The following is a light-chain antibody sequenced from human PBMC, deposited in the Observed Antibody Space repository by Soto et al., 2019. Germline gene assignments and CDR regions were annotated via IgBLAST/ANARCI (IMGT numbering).Light chain of an antibody. J-gene: IGLJ1*01. V-gene: IGLV2-14*01. CDR1: GSDVGGYNY. Sequence: QSVVTQPASVSGSPGQSITISCTGTGSDVGGYNYVSWYQQHPGKAPKLMIYEVSNRPSGVSNRFSGSKSGNTASLTISGLQAEDEADYYCSSYTSSSTYYVFGTGTKVTVL. CDR2: EVS. CDR3: SSYTSSSTYYV.